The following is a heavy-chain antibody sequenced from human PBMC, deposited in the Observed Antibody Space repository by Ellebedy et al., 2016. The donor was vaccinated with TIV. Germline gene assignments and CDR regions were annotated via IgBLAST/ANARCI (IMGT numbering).Heavy chain of an antibody. CDR2: IKQDGSEE. J-gene: IGHJ4*02. CDR3: ARGTGWIIDY. V-gene: IGHV3-7*04. CDR1: GFTLSSYW. Sequence: PGRSLRLSCTDSGFTLSSYWMQWVRQAPGKGLEWVANIKQDGSEEYYLDSVKGRFTISRDNAKKSLYLQMNSLRSEDTAVYYCARGTGWIIDYWGQGILVTVSS. D-gene: IGHD6-19*01.